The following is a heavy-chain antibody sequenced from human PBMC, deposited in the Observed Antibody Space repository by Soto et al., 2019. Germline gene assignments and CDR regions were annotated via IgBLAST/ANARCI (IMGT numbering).Heavy chain of an antibody. Sequence: EVQLVQSGAELKKPGESLRISCKGSGYSFTSYWISWVRQMPGKGLEWMGRIDPSDSYTNYSPSFQGHVTISADKSISTADLQASSLKASEAALYYCARLLAAAGGNDLTCDYWGQGTLGTGSS. CDR3: ARLLAAAGGNDLTCDY. CDR2: IDPSDSYT. V-gene: IGHV5-10-1*01. CDR1: GYSFTSYW. J-gene: IGHJ4*02. D-gene: IGHD6-13*01.